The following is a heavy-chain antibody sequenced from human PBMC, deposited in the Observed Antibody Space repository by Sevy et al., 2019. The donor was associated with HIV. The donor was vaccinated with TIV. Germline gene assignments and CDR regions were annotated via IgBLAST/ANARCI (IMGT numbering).Heavy chain of an antibody. Sequence: GGSLRLSCAASGFTFSDYYMSWIRQAPGKGLEWISYSSNRSTYTDYADSMKGRFTISRDNAKNSLYLQMNTLRAEDTAVYYCGRVRYTSGVEYFDYWGQGTLVTVSS. CDR1: GFTFSDYY. CDR3: GRVRYTSGVEYFDY. J-gene: IGHJ4*02. CDR2: SSNRSTYT. V-gene: IGHV3-11*06. D-gene: IGHD6-19*01.